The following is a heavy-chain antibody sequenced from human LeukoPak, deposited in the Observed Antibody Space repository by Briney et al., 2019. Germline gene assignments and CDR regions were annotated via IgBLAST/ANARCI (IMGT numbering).Heavy chain of an antibody. CDR1: GASIKSGSYY. D-gene: IGHD2-21*01. CDR2: IYYSGRT. Sequence: SETLSLTCTVSGASIKSGSYYWGWIRQPPGKGLEWIGTIYYSGRTYYNPSLKSRVTISADTSMNQFSLKVTSVTAADTAVYYCARHGDHYYYMDVWGKGTTVTVSS. V-gene: IGHV4-39*01. J-gene: IGHJ6*03. CDR3: ARHGDHYYYMDV.